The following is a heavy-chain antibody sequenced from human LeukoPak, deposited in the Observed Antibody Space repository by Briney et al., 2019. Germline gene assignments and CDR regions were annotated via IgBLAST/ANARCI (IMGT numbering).Heavy chain of an antibody. CDR2: INHSGST. D-gene: IGHD3-22*01. CDR3: ARERYYYDSRRYFDL. J-gene: IGHJ2*01. CDR1: GGSFSGYY. Sequence: SETLSLTCAVYGGSFSGYYWSWIRQPPGKGLEWIGEINHSGSTNYNPSLKSRVTISVDTSKNQFSLKLSSVTAADAAVYYCARERYYYDSRRYFDLWGRGTLVTVSS. V-gene: IGHV4-34*01.